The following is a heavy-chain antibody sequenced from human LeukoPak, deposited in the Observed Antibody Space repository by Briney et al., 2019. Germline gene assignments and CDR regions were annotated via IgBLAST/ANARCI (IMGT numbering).Heavy chain of an antibody. D-gene: IGHD3-22*01. V-gene: IGHV4-59*12. Sequence: PSETLSLTCTVSGGSISNFFWAWIRQPPGKGLEWIGYIYNDGSTKYNPSLKSRVTISINVSKNQFSLKLSSVTAADTAVYYCARAPYYYDSSGYLYFDYWGQGTLVTVSS. J-gene: IGHJ4*02. CDR3: ARAPYYYDSSGYLYFDY. CDR1: GGSISNFF. CDR2: IYNDGST.